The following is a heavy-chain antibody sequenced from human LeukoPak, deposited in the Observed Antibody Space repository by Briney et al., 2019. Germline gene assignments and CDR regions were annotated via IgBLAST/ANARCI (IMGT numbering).Heavy chain of an antibody. CDR1: GGSISSYY. J-gene: IGHJ4*02. V-gene: IGHV4-4*07. Sequence: SETLSLTCTVSGGSISSYYWSWIRQPAGKGLEWIGRIYTSGSTNYNPSLKSRVTMSVDTSKNQFSLKLSSVTAADTAVYYCARVGQQWPHYYFDYWGQGTLVTVSS. CDR2: IYTSGST. CDR3: ARVGQQWPHYYFDY. D-gene: IGHD6-19*01.